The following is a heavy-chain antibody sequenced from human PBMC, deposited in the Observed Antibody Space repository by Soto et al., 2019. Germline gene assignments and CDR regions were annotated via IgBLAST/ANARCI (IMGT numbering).Heavy chain of an antibody. CDR3: ARDRITMVRGVITPYYYCMDV. CDR1: GGSMSSYY. Sequence: SETLSLTCTVCGGSMSSYYWSWIRQPTGKGLEWIGYIYYSGSTNYNPSLKSRVTISVDTSKNQFSLKLSSVTAADTAVYYCARDRITMVRGVITPYYYCMDVWGQGTTVTVSS. CDR2: IYYSGST. D-gene: IGHD3-10*01. J-gene: IGHJ6*02. V-gene: IGHV4-59*01.